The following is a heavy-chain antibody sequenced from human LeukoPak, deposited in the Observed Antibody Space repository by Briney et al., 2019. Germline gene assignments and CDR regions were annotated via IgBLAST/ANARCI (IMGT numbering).Heavy chain of an antibody. V-gene: IGHV3-23*01. CDR1: GFTFSSHG. CDR3: ARQEARNYYYEGLDY. D-gene: IGHD3-22*01. Sequence: PGGSLRLSCAASGFTFSSHGMSWVRQAPGKGLEWVSTISGSGDNTYYADSVKGRFTISRDNSKNTLYLQMNSLRPDDTAIYFCARQEARNYYYEGLDYWGQGNLVTVSS. CDR2: ISGSGDNT. J-gene: IGHJ4*02.